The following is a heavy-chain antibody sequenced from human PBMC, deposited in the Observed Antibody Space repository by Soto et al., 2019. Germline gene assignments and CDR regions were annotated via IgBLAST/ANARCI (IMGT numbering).Heavy chain of an antibody. CDR3: TRTAHVGWLRLGDDD. Sequence: EVQLVESGGGVVKPGGSLRLSCAASGFTFSNACMNWVRQAPGKGLEWVGRIKSKSNGGTTDYSAPVKGSFTKSRHYSKNTLYLQMNSLKTDDTAVYYCTRTAHVGWLRLGDDDWGQGTLVTVSS. CDR2: IKSKSNGGTT. D-gene: IGHD5-12*01. V-gene: IGHV3-15*07. J-gene: IGHJ4*01. CDR1: GFTFSNAC.